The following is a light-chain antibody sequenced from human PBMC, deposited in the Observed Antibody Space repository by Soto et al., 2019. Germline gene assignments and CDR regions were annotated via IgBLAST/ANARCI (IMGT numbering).Light chain of an antibody. CDR1: QDINTY. Sequence: DIQMTQSPSSLSSSVGDRVTITCQASQDINTYLNWYQQKPGKVPNLLVSDASNLESGVPSRFSGSGSGTDFTFTISSLQPEDIATYYCQQFDDLPLTFGGGTKVDIK. CDR2: DAS. CDR3: QQFDDLPLT. J-gene: IGKJ4*01. V-gene: IGKV1-33*01.